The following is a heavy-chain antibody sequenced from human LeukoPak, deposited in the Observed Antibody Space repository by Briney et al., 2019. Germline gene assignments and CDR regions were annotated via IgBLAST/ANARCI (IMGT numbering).Heavy chain of an antibody. CDR3: ARRVITGGVTDFFDF. V-gene: IGHV3-23*01. CDR1: GFTVSSPS. Sequence: GGSLTLSCAASGFTVSSPSMSWVRQPPGGGLEWVAAIIPSGASTTYRDSVKCQFTISRDNSRNRLYLQMNTLTVEDTAIYYTARRVITGGVTDFFDFWGQGALVTVSS. J-gene: IGHJ4*02. D-gene: IGHD1-14*01. CDR2: IIPSGAST.